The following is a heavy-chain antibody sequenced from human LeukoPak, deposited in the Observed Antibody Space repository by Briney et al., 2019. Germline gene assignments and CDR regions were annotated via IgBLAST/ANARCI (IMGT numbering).Heavy chain of an antibody. Sequence: GGSLRLSCAASGFTFSSYAMHWVRQAPGKGLVWVSRVKSDGSSTSYADSVKGRFTISRDNSKNTVYLQMNSLRAEDTAVYYCAKTTTGYSSGRFPGWPVDYWGQGTLVTVSS. V-gene: IGHV3-74*01. CDR2: VKSDGSST. D-gene: IGHD6-19*01. CDR1: GFTFSSYA. J-gene: IGHJ4*02. CDR3: AKTTTGYSSGRFPGWPVDY.